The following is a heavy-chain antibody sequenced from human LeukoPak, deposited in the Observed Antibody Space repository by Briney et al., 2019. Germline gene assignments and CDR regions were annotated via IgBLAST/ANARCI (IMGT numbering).Heavy chain of an antibody. CDR3: ARFGYYYDSNGYYY. D-gene: IGHD3-22*01. Sequence: PSETLSLTCTVSGGSISSSSYYWGWIRQPPGKGLEWIGNFYYSGSTYYNPSLKSRVTISVDTSKNQFSQKLSSVTAADTAVYYCARFGYYYDSNGYYYWGQGTLVTVSS. V-gene: IGHV4-39*01. CDR1: GGSISSSSYY. J-gene: IGHJ4*02. CDR2: FYYSGST.